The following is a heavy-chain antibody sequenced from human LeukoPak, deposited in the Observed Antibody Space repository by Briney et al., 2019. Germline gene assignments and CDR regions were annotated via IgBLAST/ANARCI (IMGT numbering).Heavy chain of an antibody. J-gene: IGHJ4*02. Sequence: PGASLRLSCAASGFTFSSYAMSWVRQAPGKGLEWVSAISGSGGSTYYADSVKSRFTISRDNSKNTLYLQMNSLRAEDTAVYYCAKDRSGYGDYEFGYWGQGTLVTVSS. D-gene: IGHD4-17*01. V-gene: IGHV3-23*01. CDR1: GFTFSSYA. CDR2: ISGSGGST. CDR3: AKDRSGYGDYEFGY.